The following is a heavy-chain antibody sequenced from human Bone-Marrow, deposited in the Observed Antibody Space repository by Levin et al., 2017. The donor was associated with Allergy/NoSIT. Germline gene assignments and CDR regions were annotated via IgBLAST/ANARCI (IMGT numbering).Heavy chain of an antibody. CDR2: INPNSGGT. CDR3: ARADYFDY. V-gene: IGHV1-2*06. Sequence: GGSLRLSCKASGYSFTGYYIHWVRQAPGQGLEWMGRINPNSGGTNYAQKFQGRVIMTGDTSISTAYMELSRLRSDDTAVYYCARADYFDYWGQGTLVTVSS. J-gene: IGHJ4*02. CDR1: GYSFTGYY.